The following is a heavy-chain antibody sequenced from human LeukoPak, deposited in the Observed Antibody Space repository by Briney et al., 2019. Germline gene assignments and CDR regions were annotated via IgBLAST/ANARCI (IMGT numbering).Heavy chain of an antibody. Sequence: GRSLRLSCAASGFTFDDYAMRWVRQAPGKGLEWVSGISWNSGSIGYADPVKGRFTISRDNAKNFLYLQMNSLRAEDTAVYYCAKACIEGLCAKNAFEICGQGTMVTVFS. CDR3: AKACIEGLCAKNAFEI. J-gene: IGHJ3*02. V-gene: IGHV3-9*01. CDR2: ISWNSGSI. D-gene: IGHD1-26*01. CDR1: GFTFDDYA.